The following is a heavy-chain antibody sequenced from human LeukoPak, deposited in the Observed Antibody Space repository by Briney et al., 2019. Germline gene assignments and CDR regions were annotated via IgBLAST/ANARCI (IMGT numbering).Heavy chain of an antibody. V-gene: IGHV1-18*01. D-gene: IGHD3-3*01. J-gene: IGHJ4*02. CDR3: ARVPGSSVRFLEWLSWTLDY. CDR1: GYTFTSYG. CDR2: ISAYNGNT. Sequence: ASVKVSCKASGYTFTSYGISWVRQAPGQGLEWMGWISAYNGNTNYAQKLQGRVTMTTDTSTSTAYMELRSLRSDDTAVYYCARVPGSSVRFLEWLSWTLDYWGQGTLVTVSS.